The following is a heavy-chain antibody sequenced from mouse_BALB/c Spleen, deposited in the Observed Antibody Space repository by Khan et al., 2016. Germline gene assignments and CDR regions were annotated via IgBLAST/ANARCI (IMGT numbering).Heavy chain of an antibody. D-gene: IGHD1-1*01. CDR3: TSLYYYGTSDC. V-gene: IGHV4-1*02. Sequence: EVQLLESGGGLVQPGGSLNLSCAASGFDFSRYWMSWVRQAPGKGLEWIGEINPDSSTINYTPSLKDKFIISRDNAKNTLYLQMSKVRSEDTALYYCTSLYYYGTSDCWGQGTTLTVSS. CDR2: INPDSSTI. J-gene: IGHJ2*01. CDR1: GFDFSRYW.